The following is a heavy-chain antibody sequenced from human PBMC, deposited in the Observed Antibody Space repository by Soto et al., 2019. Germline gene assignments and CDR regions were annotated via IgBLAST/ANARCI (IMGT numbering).Heavy chain of an antibody. Sequence: QITLNESGPTVVKPAETLTLTCTFSGFSLTTSGVGVGWIRQSPGKAPEWLALIYWDDDKRYSASLKSRLTISKDTSKNQVVLTMASVDPAYTATYYCAHRILRTVSGLVTTTAIYFDFWGQGTPVVVSS. CDR2: IYWDDDK. D-gene: IGHD3-3*01. CDR1: GFSLTTSGVG. CDR3: AHRILRTVSGLVTTTAIYFDF. V-gene: IGHV2-5*02. J-gene: IGHJ4*02.